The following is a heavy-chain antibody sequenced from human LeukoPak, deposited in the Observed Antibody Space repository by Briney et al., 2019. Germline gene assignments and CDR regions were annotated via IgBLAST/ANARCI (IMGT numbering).Heavy chain of an antibody. CDR1: GGSISGYY. D-gene: IGHD2-2*01. CDR2: VYGGGST. Sequence: SETLSLTCTVSGGSISGYYWSWIRQPAGKGLEWIGRVYGGGSTNYNPSFESRVTMSVDTSKNQISLRLSSVTAADTAVYYCARGSPSTSAVPASWGQGTLVTVSS. CDR3: ARGSPSTSAVPAS. J-gene: IGHJ5*02. V-gene: IGHV4-4*07.